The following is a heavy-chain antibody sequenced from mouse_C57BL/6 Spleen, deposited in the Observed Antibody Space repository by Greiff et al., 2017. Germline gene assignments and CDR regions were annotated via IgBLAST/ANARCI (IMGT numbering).Heavy chain of an antibody. Sequence: QVQLQQPGAELVMPGASVKLSCKASGYTFTSYWMHWVKQRPGQGLEWIGEIDPSDSYTNYNQKFKGKSTLTVDKSSSTAYMQLSSLTSEDSAVYYCARVGTTVVASYYYAMDYWGQGTSVTVSS. CDR1: GYTFTSYW. J-gene: IGHJ4*01. D-gene: IGHD1-1*01. CDR3: ARVGTTVVASYYYAMDY. CDR2: IDPSDSYT. V-gene: IGHV1-69*01.